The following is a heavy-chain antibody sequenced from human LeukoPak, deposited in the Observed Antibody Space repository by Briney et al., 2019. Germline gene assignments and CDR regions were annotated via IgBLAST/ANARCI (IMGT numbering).Heavy chain of an antibody. J-gene: IGHJ4*02. CDR2: MNPNSGNT. CDR1: GYTFTSYG. Sequence: ASVKVSCKASGYTFTSYGISWVRQAPGQGLEWMGWMNPNSGNTGYAQKFQGRVTMTRNTSISTAYMELSSLRSEDTAVYYCARTLYESIAVAGTDFDYWGQGTLVTVSS. V-gene: IGHV1-8*02. CDR3: ARTLYESIAVAGTDFDY. D-gene: IGHD6-19*01.